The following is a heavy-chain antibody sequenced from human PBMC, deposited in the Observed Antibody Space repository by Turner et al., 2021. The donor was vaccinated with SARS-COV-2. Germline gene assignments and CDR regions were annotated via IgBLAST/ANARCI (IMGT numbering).Heavy chain of an antibody. Sequence: LQLQESGPGLVKPSETLSLTCTVSGGSISSSSYYWGWIRQPPGTGLEWIGNIYYSGSTYYNPSLKSRVTISVDTSKNQFSLKLSSVTAADTAVYYCARRRFMSGYSFDYWGQGTLVTVSS. J-gene: IGHJ4*02. CDR3: ARRRFMSGYSFDY. V-gene: IGHV4-39*01. CDR1: GGSISSSSYY. D-gene: IGHD3-3*01. CDR2: IYYSGST.